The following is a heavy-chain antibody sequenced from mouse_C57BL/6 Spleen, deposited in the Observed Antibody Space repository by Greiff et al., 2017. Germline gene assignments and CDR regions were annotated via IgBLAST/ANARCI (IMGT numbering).Heavy chain of an antibody. Sequence: VQRVESGAELVKPVASVKMSCKASGYTFTTYPIEWMKQTHGKSLEWIGNFHPYNDDTKYNEKFKGKATLTVEKSASTVYLELSRLTSDDAAVYYCARNGYYGSSYAMDYWGQGTSVTVSS. CDR1: GYTFTTYP. J-gene: IGHJ4*01. D-gene: IGHD1-1*01. CDR3: ARNGYYGSSYAMDY. CDR2: FHPYNDDT. V-gene: IGHV1-47*01.